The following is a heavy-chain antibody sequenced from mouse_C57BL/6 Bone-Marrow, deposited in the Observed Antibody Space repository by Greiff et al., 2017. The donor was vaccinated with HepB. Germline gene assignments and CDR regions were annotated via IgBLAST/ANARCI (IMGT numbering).Heavy chain of an antibody. J-gene: IGHJ1*03. D-gene: IGHD2-2*01. CDR2: INPNNGGT. V-gene: IGHV1-22*01. CDR3: ASYGYDGYFYV. Sequence: VQLKQSGPELVKPGASVKMSCKASGYTFTDYNMHWVKQSHGKSLEWIGYINPNNGGTSYNQKFKGKATLTVNKSSSTAYMELRSLTSEDSAVYYCASYGYDGYFYVWGKGTTVTVTS. CDR1: GYTFTDYN.